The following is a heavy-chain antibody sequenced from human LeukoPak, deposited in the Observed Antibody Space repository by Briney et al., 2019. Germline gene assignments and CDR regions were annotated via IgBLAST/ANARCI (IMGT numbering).Heavy chain of an antibody. CDR1: GGSIRSYY. J-gene: IGHJ4*02. CDR2: INHSGST. CDR3: ARGSPLGSGYYYYFDY. V-gene: IGHV4-34*01. D-gene: IGHD3-22*01. Sequence: SETLSLTCTVSGGSIRSYYWSWIRQPPGKGLEWIGEINHSGSTNYNPSLKSRVTISVDTSKNQFSLKLSSVTAADTAVYYCARGSPLGSGYYYYFDYWGQGTLVTVSS.